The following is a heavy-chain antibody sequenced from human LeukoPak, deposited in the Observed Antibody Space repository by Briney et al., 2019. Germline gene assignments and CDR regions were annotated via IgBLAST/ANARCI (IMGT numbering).Heavy chain of an antibody. CDR1: GYPFTTYE. J-gene: IGHJ4*02. CDR3: ARGDSGYDYGFDN. V-gene: IGHV1-69*05. D-gene: IGHD5-12*01. CDR2: IIPIFGTT. Sequence: SVKVSCKTSGYPFTTYEISWVRQAPGQGLEWVGGIIPIFGTTNYAQKFQGRVTITTDESTSTGYMELRSLRSDDTAVYYCARGDSGYDYGFDNWGQGTLVTVSS.